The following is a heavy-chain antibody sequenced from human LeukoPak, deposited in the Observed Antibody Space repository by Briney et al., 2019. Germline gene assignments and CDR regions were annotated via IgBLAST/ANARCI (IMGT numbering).Heavy chain of an antibody. Sequence: ASVKVSCKASGYTFTSYGISWVRQAPGQGLEWMGWISAYNGNTNYAQKLQGRVTMTTDTSTSTAYMELRSLRSDDTAVYYCASPKRRDGYRTGDAFDIWGQGTMVTVSS. J-gene: IGHJ3*02. CDR1: GYTFTSYG. CDR3: ASPKRRDGYRTGDAFDI. D-gene: IGHD5-24*01. V-gene: IGHV1-18*01. CDR2: ISAYNGNT.